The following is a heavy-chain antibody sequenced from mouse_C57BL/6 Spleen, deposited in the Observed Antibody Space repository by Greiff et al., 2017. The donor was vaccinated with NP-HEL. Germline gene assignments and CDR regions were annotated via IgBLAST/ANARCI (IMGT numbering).Heavy chain of an antibody. V-gene: IGHV1-69*01. CDR3: ARSGSSGYRYFDY. CDR1: GYTFTSYW. Sequence: QVQLQQPGAELVMPGASVKLSCKASGYTFTSYWMHWVKQRPGQGLEWIGEIDPSDSYTNYNQKFKGKSTLTVDESSSTAYMQLSSLTSEDSAVYYCARSGSSGYRYFDYWGQGTTLTVSS. D-gene: IGHD3-2*02. J-gene: IGHJ2*01. CDR2: IDPSDSYT.